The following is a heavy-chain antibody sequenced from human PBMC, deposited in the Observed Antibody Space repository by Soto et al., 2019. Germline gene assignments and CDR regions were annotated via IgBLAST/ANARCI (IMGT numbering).Heavy chain of an antibody. CDR3: ATKPSSGCGWFPP. CDR1: DYSITACGYY. V-gene: IGHV4-39*07. J-gene: IGHJ5*02. Sequence: PSETLSLTCFFSDYSITACGYYWSWIRHHPGKGLEWIGSFYSSGSIIYNPSLRSRVSISGDTSSNQFSMSLTSVTAADTARYYCATKPSSGCGWFPPWGQGTMVNVS. D-gene: IGHD6-19*01. CDR2: FYSSGSI.